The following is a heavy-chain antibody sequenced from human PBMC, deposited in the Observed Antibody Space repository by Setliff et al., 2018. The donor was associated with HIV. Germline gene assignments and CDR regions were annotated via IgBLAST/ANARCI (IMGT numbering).Heavy chain of an antibody. CDR3: ARDGPLEGSYRYYYYYMDV. Sequence: ETLSLTCAVYGGSFSDYYWSWIRQPPGKGLEWIGEINRGGSTNYNPSLKSRVTISVDTSKNQFSLKLSSVTAADTAVYYCARDGPLEGSYRYYYYYMDVWGKGTTVTVSS. J-gene: IGHJ6*03. CDR1: GGSFSDYY. V-gene: IGHV4-34*01. CDR2: INRGGST. D-gene: IGHD3-10*01.